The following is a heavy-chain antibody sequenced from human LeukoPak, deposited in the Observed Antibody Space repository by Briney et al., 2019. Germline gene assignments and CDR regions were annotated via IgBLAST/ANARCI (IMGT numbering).Heavy chain of an antibody. CDR2: IYPANSDT. CDR3: ASHFDTDGYFAFDQ. D-gene: IGHD3-22*01. CDR1: GCRIINYW. Sequence: GESLKISCNGSGCRIINYWIVWVRQRPGTGLEWMAIIYPANSDTRYSPSLQGQVTISVDKSIGTAYLQWSSLKASDTAMYYCASHFDTDGYFAFDQWGQGTLVIVSS. V-gene: IGHV5-51*01. J-gene: IGHJ4*02.